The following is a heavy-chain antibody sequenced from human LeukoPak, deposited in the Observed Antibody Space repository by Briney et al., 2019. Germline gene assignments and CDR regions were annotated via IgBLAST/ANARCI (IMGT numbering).Heavy chain of an antibody. CDR3: AREADGRYYYGSGTYYYMDV. CDR1: GFTFSSYE. Sequence: TGGSLRLSCAASGFTFSSYEMNWVRQAPGKGLEWVSYISSSGSTIYYADSVKGRFTISRDNAKNSLYLQMNSLRAEDTAVYYCAREADGRYYYGSGTYYYMDVWGKGTTVTISS. D-gene: IGHD3-10*01. CDR2: ISSSGSTI. J-gene: IGHJ6*03. V-gene: IGHV3-48*03.